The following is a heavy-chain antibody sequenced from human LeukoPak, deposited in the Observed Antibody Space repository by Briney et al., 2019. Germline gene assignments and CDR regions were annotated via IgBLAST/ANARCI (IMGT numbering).Heavy chain of an antibody. V-gene: IGHV4-39*01. CDR2: IYYTGSA. CDR1: SGSINSSSYY. D-gene: IGHD2-15*01. CDR3: ARGGAVVVVATNQGPFDY. Sequence: SETLSLTCTVSSGSINSSSYYWGWIRQPPGKGLQWIGSIYYTGSAYQTPSLKSRVTISVDTSKNQFTLKLTSVTAADTAVYYCARGGAVVVVATNQGPFDYWGQGTLVTVSS. J-gene: IGHJ4*02.